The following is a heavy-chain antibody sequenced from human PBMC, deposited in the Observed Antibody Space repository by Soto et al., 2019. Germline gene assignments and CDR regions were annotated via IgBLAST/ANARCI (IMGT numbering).Heavy chain of an antibody. CDR1: GFTVSSNY. V-gene: IGHV3-53*01. D-gene: IGHD3-22*01. CDR3: ARNDYDSSGGFDY. Sequence: EVQLVESGGGLIQPGGSLRLSCAASGFTVSSNYMSWVRQAPGKGLEWVSVIYSGGSTYYADSVKGRFTISRDNSKNTLYRQMNSLRAEDTAVYYCARNDYDSSGGFDYWGQGTLVTVSS. J-gene: IGHJ4*02. CDR2: IYSGGST.